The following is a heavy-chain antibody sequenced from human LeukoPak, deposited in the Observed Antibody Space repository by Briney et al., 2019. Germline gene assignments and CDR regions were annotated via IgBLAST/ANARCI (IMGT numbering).Heavy chain of an antibody. J-gene: IGHJ6*03. CDR1: GLTFRNYW. CDR2: IKQDGSEK. V-gene: IGHV3-7*01. CDR3: ARESVYYYYMDV. Sequence: GGSLRLSCAASGLTFRNYWMSWVRQAPGTGLEWVANIKQDGSEKYYVDSVKGRLTISRDNAKNSLYLQMNSLRAEDTAVYYCARESVYYYYMDVWGKGTTVTVSS.